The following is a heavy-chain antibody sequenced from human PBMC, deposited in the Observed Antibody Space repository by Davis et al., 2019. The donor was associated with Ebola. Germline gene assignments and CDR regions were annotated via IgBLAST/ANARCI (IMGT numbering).Heavy chain of an antibody. CDR1: GGSISSGDYY. Sequence: SETLSLTCTVSGGSISSGDYYWSWIRQPPGKGLEWIGYIYYSGSTNYNPSLKSRVTISVDTSKNQFSLKLSSVTAADTAVYYCARTLYCTNGVCYKGENWFDPWGQGTLVTVSS. CDR3: ARTLYCTNGVCYKGENWFDP. J-gene: IGHJ5*02. D-gene: IGHD2-8*01. V-gene: IGHV4-61*08. CDR2: IYYSGST.